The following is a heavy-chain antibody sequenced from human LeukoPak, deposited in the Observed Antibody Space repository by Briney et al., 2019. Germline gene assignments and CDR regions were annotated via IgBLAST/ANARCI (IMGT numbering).Heavy chain of an antibody. J-gene: IGHJ4*02. V-gene: IGHV4-38-2*01. CDR1: GYTITSGHY. D-gene: IGHD3-22*01. CDR2: IYHSGTT. Sequence: SETLSLTCAVSGYTITSGHYWGWIRQAPGKGLEWIGNIYHSGTTYCSPSLQSPVTISLDTSKNEFSLKLSSVTAADTAVYYCARGLRDRSGFYPCYYDLWGQGTLVVVSS. CDR3: ARGLRDRSGFYPCYYDL.